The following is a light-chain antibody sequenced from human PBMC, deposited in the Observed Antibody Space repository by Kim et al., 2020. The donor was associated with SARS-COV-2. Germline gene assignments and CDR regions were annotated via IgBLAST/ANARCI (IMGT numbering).Light chain of an antibody. CDR2: AAS. V-gene: IGKV1-39*01. CDR1: QSIAGY. J-gene: IGKJ2*01. Sequence: ASGGERVNLTGRAMQSIAGYLNRYRQKPGKGPKLLIYAASSLQRGVPSRFSGRESGANFIFTVSSLKPEDFRRYYCPLSYDTPITFGKGTKVE. CDR3: PLSYDTPIT.